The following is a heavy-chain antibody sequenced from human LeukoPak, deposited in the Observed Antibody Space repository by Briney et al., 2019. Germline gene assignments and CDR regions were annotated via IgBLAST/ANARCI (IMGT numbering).Heavy chain of an antibody. J-gene: IGHJ3*02. Sequence: SETLSLTCTVSDDSISDYYRGWIRQPPGKGLEWIGYFYNSGRSTYNPSLKSRVTISVDTSKNQFSLRLSSVTAADTAVYYCAREIDRTMIGPGIWGQGTMVTVSS. CDR1: DDSISDYY. CDR2: FYNSGRS. V-gene: IGHV4-59*12. CDR3: AREIDRTMIGPGI. D-gene: IGHD3-22*01.